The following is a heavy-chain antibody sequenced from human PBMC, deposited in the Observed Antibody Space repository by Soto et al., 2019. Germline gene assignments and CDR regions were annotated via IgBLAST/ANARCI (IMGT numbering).Heavy chain of an antibody. D-gene: IGHD3-9*01. CDR3: ARAGHDILTGNSRDNYYYYCMDV. CDR2: IYYSGST. Sequence: NPSETLSLTCTVSGGSISSYYWSWIRQPPGKGLEWIGYIYYSGSTNYNPSLKSRVTISVDTSKNQFSLKLSSVTAADTAVYYCARAGHDILTGNSRDNYYYYCMDVWGKGTTVTVSS. CDR1: GGSISSYY. V-gene: IGHV4-59*01. J-gene: IGHJ6*03.